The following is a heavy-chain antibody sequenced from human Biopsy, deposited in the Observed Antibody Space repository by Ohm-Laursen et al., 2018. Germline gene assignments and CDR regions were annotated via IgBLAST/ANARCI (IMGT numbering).Heavy chain of an antibody. CDR2: ISYSGST. CDR1: GGSISGSS. D-gene: IGHD1-14*01. J-gene: IGHJ5*02. Sequence: SQTLPLTCTVSGGSISGSSWSWIRQAPGRGLEWVGYISYSGSTSNNPSLKSRITISVDTSKNQISLKVTSVTAADTAVYYCARDRDRRGRFDPWGQGTLVTVSS. V-gene: IGHV4-59*12. CDR3: ARDRDRRGRFDP.